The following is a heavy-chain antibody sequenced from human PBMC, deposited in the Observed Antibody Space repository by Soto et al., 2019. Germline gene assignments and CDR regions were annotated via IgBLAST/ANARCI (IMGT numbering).Heavy chain of an antibody. Sequence: QVQLVQSGAEVKKPGSSVKVSCKASGGTFSSYTISWVRQAPGQGLEWMGRIIPILGIANYAKKSQGRVTITADKSTSTAYLELSSLSSEDTAVYYCARSGGDSSGWYFDYWGQGTLVTVSS. D-gene: IGHD6-19*01. CDR2: IIPILGIA. CDR1: GGTFSSYT. J-gene: IGHJ4*02. CDR3: ARSGGDSSGWYFDY. V-gene: IGHV1-69*02.